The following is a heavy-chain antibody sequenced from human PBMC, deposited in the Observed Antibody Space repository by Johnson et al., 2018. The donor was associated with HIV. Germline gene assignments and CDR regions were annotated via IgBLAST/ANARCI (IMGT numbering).Heavy chain of an antibody. CDR1: GFTFSSYG. J-gene: IGHJ3*02. V-gene: IGHV3-30*18. CDR2: ISYDGSNK. D-gene: IGHD3-3*01. Sequence: QVQVVESGGGVVQPGRSLRLSCAASGFTFSSYGMHWVRQAPGTGLEWVAVISYDGSNKYYADSVKGRFTISRDHSKNTLYLQMNSLRAEDTAVYYCAKDGYYDFWSGYHGADAFDIWGQGTMVTVSS. CDR3: AKDGYYDFWSGYHGADAFDI.